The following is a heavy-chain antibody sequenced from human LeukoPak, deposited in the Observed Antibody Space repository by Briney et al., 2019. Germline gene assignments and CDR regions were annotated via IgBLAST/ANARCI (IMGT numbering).Heavy chain of an antibody. CDR1: GFIFSNFW. Sequence: GGPLRLSCAASGFIFSNFWMHWVRQAPGKGLEWVSRINSDGSVTTYADSVRGRFTISRDNAKDTVYLQMNSLRAEDTAVYYCARRHLPVGATERNDYWGQGTLVTVSS. CDR3: ARRHLPVGATERNDY. V-gene: IGHV3-74*01. J-gene: IGHJ4*02. D-gene: IGHD1-26*01. CDR2: INSDGSVT.